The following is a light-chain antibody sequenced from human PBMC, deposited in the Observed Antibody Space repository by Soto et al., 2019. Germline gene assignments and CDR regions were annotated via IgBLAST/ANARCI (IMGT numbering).Light chain of an antibody. J-gene: IGKJ1*01. CDR1: QGIGDD. V-gene: IGKV1-17*01. CDR3: LQHRSYPWT. CDR2: GVF. Sequence: DIQMTQSPSSLSASVGDRVTLTCRARQGIGDDLGWYQQQPGRAPKRLIYGVFNLQSGVPSRFSGSGSGTEFTLTISSLQPEDFATYYCLQHRSYPWTFGQGTKVEIK.